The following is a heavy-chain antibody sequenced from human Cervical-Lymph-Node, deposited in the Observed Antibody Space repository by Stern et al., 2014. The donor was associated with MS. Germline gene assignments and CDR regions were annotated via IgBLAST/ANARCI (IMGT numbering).Heavy chain of an antibody. CDR1: GFSLRNSGMC. CDR3: ARSRGIMITSEGGGVRGFDY. D-gene: IGHD3-16*01. Sequence: ESGPALVRPTQTLTLTCTVSGFSLRNSGMCVSWIRQPPGKALELLALIALDDNKYYITSLETRGSIPNGISTHTMGPSKTNMDPMDTATYYCARSRGIMITSEGGGVRGFDYWGQGSLVTVSP. V-gene: IGHV2-70*13. CDR2: IALDDNK. J-gene: IGHJ4*02.